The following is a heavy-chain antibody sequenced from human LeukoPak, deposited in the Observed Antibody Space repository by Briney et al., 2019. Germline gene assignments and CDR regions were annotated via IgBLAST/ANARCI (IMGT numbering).Heavy chain of an antibody. Sequence: GGSLRLSCATSGFIFSGSDIHRVRQASGRGLEWVGRIRTKLRNYATAYAASVKGRFTISRDDSGDTAYLQMNSLKTEDTAVYYCTTYISGHYWGQGTLVTVSS. V-gene: IGHV3-73*01. CDR1: GFIFSGSD. CDR3: TTYISGHY. J-gene: IGHJ4*02. D-gene: IGHD1-20*01. CDR2: IRTKLRNYAT.